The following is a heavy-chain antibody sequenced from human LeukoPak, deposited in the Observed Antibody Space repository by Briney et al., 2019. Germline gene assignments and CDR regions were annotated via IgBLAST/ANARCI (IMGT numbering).Heavy chain of an antibody. V-gene: IGHV3-74*01. J-gene: IGHJ4*02. Sequence: PGGSLRLSCAASELTFNSNWMHWVRQAPGKGLVWVSRINSDGSTTNYADSVKGRFTISRDNAKDTLYLQMNSLRAEDMAVYYCTSYTSGWNWGQGTLVTVSS. CDR1: ELTFNSNW. D-gene: IGHD6-19*01. CDR3: TSYTSGWN. CDR2: INSDGSTT.